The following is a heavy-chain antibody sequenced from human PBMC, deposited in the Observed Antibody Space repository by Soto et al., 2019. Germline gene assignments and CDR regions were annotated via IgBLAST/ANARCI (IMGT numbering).Heavy chain of an antibody. CDR1: GYTFTSYD. D-gene: IGHD2-2*01. CDR2: MNPNSGNT. V-gene: IGHV1-8*01. CDR3: AREIVVVPAAINYYYYGMDV. Sequence: GASVKVSCKASGYTFTSYDINWVRQATGQGLEWMGWMNPNSGNTGYAQKFQGRVTMTRNTSISTAYMELSSLRSEDTAVYYCAREIVVVPAAINYYYYGMDVWGQGTTVTVSS. J-gene: IGHJ6*02.